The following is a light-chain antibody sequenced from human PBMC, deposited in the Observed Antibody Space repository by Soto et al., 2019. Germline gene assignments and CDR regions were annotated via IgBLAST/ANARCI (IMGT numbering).Light chain of an antibody. V-gene: IGKV3D-20*01. Sequence: EIVLTQSPATLSLSPGERVTLSCEASQSLTNNYLAWYQQRPGLAPRLLIFDASIRATGIPDRFSGSGSGTDFTLTISRLEPEDLAVYYCQQFGNSPTFGGGTKVEFK. J-gene: IGKJ4*01. CDR1: QSLTNNY. CDR3: QQFGNSPT. CDR2: DAS.